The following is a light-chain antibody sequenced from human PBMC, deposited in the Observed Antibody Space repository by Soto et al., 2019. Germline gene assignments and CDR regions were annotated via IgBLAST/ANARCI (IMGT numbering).Light chain of an antibody. CDR1: QSISSNF. CDR2: GAS. V-gene: IGKV3-20*01. Sequence: EIVLTQSPGTLSLSPEERATLSCRASQSISSNFLAWYQQKPGQTPRLLIYGASSRATGIPVRFSGSGSGTDFTLTISRLEPEDFAVYYCQQYGSSPFTFGQGTKLEIK. CDR3: QQYGSSPFT. J-gene: IGKJ2*01.